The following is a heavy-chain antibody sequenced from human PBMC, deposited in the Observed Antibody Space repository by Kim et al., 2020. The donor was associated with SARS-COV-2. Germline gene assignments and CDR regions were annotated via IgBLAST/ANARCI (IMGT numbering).Heavy chain of an antibody. Sequence: SETLSLTCTVSGGSISSYYWSWIRQPAGKGLEWIGRIYTSGSTNYNPSLKSRVTMSVDTSKNQFSLKLSSVTAADTAVYYCARVSISGSGWSGGEYYYYYGMDVWGQGTTVTVSS. CDR2: IYTSGST. CDR3: ARVSISGSGWSGGEYYYYYGMDV. CDR1: GGSISSYY. J-gene: IGHJ6*02. D-gene: IGHD6-19*01. V-gene: IGHV4-4*07.